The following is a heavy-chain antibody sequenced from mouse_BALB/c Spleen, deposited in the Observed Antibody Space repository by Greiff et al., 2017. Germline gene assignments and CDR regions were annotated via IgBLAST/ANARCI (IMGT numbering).Heavy chain of an antibody. CDR3: AGEVFAY. V-gene: IGHV1S29*02. J-gene: IGHJ3*01. Sequence: VQLKESGPELVKPGASVKISCKASGYTFTDYNMHWVKQSHGKSLEWIGYIYPYNGGTGYNQKFKSKATLTVDNSSSTAYMELRSLTSEDSAVYYCAGEVFAYWGQGTLVTVSA. CDR1: GYTFTDYN. CDR2: IYPYNGGT.